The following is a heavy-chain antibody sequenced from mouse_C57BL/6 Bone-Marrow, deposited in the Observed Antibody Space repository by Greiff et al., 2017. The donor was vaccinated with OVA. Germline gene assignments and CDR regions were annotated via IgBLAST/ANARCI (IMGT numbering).Heavy chain of an antibody. CDR3: ARGDYRGDYFDY. D-gene: IGHD2-13*01. Sequence: QVQLQQPGAELVKPGASVKLSCKASGYTFTSYWMQWVKQRPGQGLEWIGEIDPSDSYTNYNQKFKGKATLTVDPSSSTAYMQLSSLTSEDSAVYYCARGDYRGDYFDYWGQGTTLTVSS. CDR1: GYTFTSYW. J-gene: IGHJ2*01. V-gene: IGHV1-50*01. CDR2: IDPSDSYT.